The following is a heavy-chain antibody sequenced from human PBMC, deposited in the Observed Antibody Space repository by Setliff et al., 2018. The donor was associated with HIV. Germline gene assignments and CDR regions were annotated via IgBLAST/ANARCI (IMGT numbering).Heavy chain of an antibody. CDR3: ARPLTASYNFWGDAFAI. D-gene: IGHD3-3*01. CDR2: MYYSGNA. J-gene: IGHJ3*02. V-gene: IGHV4-59*08. CDR1: GGSISSHY. Sequence: PSDTLSLTCSVSGGSISSHYWNWIRQAPGKGLEWIGTMYYSGNARISPFFKSRVTISVDTAKNQLSLKLTSVTAADTATYYCARPLTASYNFWGDAFAIWGQGTMVTVSS.